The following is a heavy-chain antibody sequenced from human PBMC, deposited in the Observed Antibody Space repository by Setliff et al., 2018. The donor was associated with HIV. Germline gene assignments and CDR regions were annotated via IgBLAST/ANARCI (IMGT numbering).Heavy chain of an antibody. CDR2: VYYSGST. J-gene: IGHJ4*02. Sequence: SETLSLTCSVSGGSISSSGYYWSRIRQHPGKGLDWIGRVYYSGSTDYNPSLQSRATLSIDTSKNQFSSKLTSVIATDTAIYYCSRGPFVLRFLERLVYFDYWGQGKLVTVSS. CDR3: SRGPFVLRFLERLVYFDY. D-gene: IGHD3-3*01. CDR1: GGSISSSGYY. V-gene: IGHV4-31*02.